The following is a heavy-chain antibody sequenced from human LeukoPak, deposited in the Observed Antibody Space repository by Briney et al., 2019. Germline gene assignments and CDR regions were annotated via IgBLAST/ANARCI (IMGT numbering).Heavy chain of an antibody. V-gene: IGHV3-21*01. J-gene: IGHJ4*02. CDR1: GFTFSSYS. D-gene: IGHD6-19*01. Sequence: GSLRLSCAASGFTFSSYSMNWVRQAPGKGLEWVSSISSSSSYIYYADSVKGRFTISRDNAKNSLYLQMNSLRAEDTAVYYCATTSFSGSAHWGQGTPVTVSS. CDR2: ISSSSSYI. CDR3: ATTSFSGSAH.